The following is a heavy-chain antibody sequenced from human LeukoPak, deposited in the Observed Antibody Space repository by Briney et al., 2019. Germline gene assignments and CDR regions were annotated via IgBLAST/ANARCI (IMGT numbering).Heavy chain of an antibody. CDR2: INHSGST. D-gene: IGHD2-2*01. CDR3: ARALSKVPAVTCGLWFDY. CDR1: GVSFSGYY. J-gene: IGHJ4*02. Sequence: SETLSLNCAVSGVSFSGYYWSWIRQAPGKGLEWMGEINHSGSTNYNPPPQSRATISVDSSKNQFSLKLSAVTAADTAVYYCARALSKVPAVTCGLWFDYWGQGTLVTVSS. V-gene: IGHV4-34*01.